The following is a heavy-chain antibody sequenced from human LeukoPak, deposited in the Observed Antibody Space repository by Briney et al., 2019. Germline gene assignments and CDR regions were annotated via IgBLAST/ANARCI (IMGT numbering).Heavy chain of an antibody. CDR1: GYTFTSYY. CDR3: ARDLSEKYCIDY. V-gene: IGHV1-46*01. CDR2: INPSGGST. J-gene: IGHJ4*02. Sequence: ASVKVSCKASGYTFTSYYMHWVRQAPGQGLEWMGIINPSGGSTSYAQKFQGRVTMTRDTSTSTVYMELSSLRAEDTAIYYCARDLSEKYCIDYWGQGTLVTVSS. D-gene: IGHD2-8*02.